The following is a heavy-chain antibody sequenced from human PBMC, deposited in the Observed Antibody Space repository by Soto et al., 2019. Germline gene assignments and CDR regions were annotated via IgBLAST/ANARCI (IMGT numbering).Heavy chain of an antibody. D-gene: IGHD2-15*01. V-gene: IGHV3-21*01. CDR1: GFTFSSFN. CDR2: ISITGNYK. Sequence: EVQLVESGGGLVKPGGSLRLSCAASGFTFSSFNMDWVRQAPGKGLEWVSSISITGNYKYYADSLKGRFTISRDNAQNLLFLQMVSLRPEDTAVYYCASRRLGYCTGGTCPEFWGQGTLVTVTS. J-gene: IGHJ4*02. CDR3: ASRRLGYCTGGTCPEF.